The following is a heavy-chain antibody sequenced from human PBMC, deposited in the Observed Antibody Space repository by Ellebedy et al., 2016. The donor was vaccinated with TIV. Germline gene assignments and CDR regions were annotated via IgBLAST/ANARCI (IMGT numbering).Heavy chain of an antibody. V-gene: IGHV1-69*13. J-gene: IGHJ5*02. CDR1: GGTSNSYS. CDR2: IVPKFGSA. Sequence: AASVKVSCKVSGGTSNSYSISWVRQAPGQGLEWMGEIVPKFGSANYAQKFQGRVTITADESTSTVYMELSSLKSEDTAVYFCARADRSSWYGDLFDPWGQGTQITVSS. D-gene: IGHD6-13*01. CDR3: ARADRSSWYGDLFDP.